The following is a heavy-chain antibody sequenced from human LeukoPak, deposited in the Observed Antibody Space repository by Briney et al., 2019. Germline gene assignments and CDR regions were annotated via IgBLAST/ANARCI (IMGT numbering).Heavy chain of an antibody. CDR2: INDGGST. V-gene: IGHV4-34*01. J-gene: IGHJ4*02. Sequence: SETLSLTCAVYGGSFSNYYWSWIRQPPGKGLEWIGEINDGGSTHYNPSLKSRVTMSVDTSNHQFSLKLNSMSAADTAVYYRAKGHSASNYAYFDSWGQGTLVTVSS. D-gene: IGHD1-26*01. CDR3: AKGHSASNYAYFDS. CDR1: GGSFSNYY.